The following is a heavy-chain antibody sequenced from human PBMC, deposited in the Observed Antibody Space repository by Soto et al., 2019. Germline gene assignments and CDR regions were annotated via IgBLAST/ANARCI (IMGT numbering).Heavy chain of an antibody. CDR3: TTDLMWEDIVLMVIEGQQGKSGYYFDY. D-gene: IGHD2-8*01. CDR1: GFTFSNAW. J-gene: IGHJ4*02. Sequence: GGSLRLSCAASGFTFSNAWMSWVRQAPGKGLEWVGRIKSKTDGGTTDYAAPVKGRFTISRDDSKNTLYLQMNSLKTEDTAVYYCTTDLMWEDIVLMVIEGQQGKSGYYFDYWGQGTLVTVSS. CDR2: IKSKTDGGTT. V-gene: IGHV3-15*01.